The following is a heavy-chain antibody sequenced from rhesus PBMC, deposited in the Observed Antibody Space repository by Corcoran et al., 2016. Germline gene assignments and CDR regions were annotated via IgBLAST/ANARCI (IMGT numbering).Heavy chain of an antibody. CDR1: GYSFTSYW. J-gene: IGHJ6*01. CDR3: AKHLQGGIAAAGSYGLDS. D-gene: IGHD6-31*01. V-gene: IGHV5-20*01. Sequence: EVQLVQSGAEVKRPGESLKISCKTSGYSFTSYWISWVRQMPGKGLEWMGAIDPSDCDTRYNPSFHGQFTLSADQSISTAYLQWSRLKASDPATYYFAKHLQGGIAAAGSYGLDSWGQGVVVTVSS. CDR2: IDPSDCDT.